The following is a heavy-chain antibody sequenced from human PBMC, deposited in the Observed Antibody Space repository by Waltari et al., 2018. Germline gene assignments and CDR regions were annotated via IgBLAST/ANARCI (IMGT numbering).Heavy chain of an antibody. J-gene: IGHJ4*02. CDR1: GYTLTELS. D-gene: IGHD3-10*01. V-gene: IGHV1-24*01. Sequence: QVQLVQSGAEVKKPGASVKVSCKVSGYTLTELSMHWVRPAPVKGLEWMGGFEPEDGETSYAQKFQGRVTMTEETATDTAYMGLSSLRSEDTAVYYCATELYGSGSYYPDYWGQGTLVTVSS. CDR3: ATELYGSGSYYPDY. CDR2: FEPEDGET.